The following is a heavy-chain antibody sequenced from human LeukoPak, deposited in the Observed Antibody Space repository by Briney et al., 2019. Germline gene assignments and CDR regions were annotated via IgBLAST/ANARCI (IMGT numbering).Heavy chain of an antibody. D-gene: IGHD5-24*01. Sequence: PGGSLRLSCAASGFTFSSYAMSWVRRSPGKGLEWVSALSGSGGNTYYADSVKGRFTISRDNSKNTLSLQMNSLRAEDTAVYYCAKGGEMATPFSSWGQGTLVTVSS. CDR2: LSGSGGNT. V-gene: IGHV3-23*01. CDR1: GFTFSSYA. CDR3: AKGGEMATPFSS. J-gene: IGHJ5*02.